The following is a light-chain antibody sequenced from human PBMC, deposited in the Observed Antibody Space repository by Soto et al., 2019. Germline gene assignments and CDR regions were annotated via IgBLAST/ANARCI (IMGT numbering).Light chain of an antibody. CDR1: QSVNRR. J-gene: IGKJ1*01. CDR2: EAS. Sequence: EIVMTQSPATLSVSPGERATLSCRASQSVNRRLAWYQHKVGQPPRLLIYEASTRASGIPARFSGTGSGTEYTLTISSLQSEDYAVYYCQQYDNWPPLTFGQGTKVEI. V-gene: IGKV3-15*01. CDR3: QQYDNWPPLT.